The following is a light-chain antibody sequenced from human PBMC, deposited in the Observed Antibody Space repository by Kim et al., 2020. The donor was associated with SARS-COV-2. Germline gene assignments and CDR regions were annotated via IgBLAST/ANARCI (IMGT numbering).Light chain of an antibody. Sequence: EIVLTQSPGTLSLSPWERATLSCRASQSVSSSYLAWYQQKPGQAPRLLIYGASSRATGIPDRFSGSGSGTDFTLTISRLEPEDFAVYYCQQYGRSPLTFGGGTKLEI. CDR2: GAS. V-gene: IGKV3-20*01. CDR3: QQYGRSPLT. CDR1: QSVSSSY. J-gene: IGKJ4*01.